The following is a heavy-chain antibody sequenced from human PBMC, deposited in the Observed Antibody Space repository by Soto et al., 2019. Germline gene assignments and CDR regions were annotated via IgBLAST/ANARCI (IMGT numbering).Heavy chain of an antibody. CDR3: ARVDYPPVYYGMDV. Sequence: ASVKVSCKASGGTFSSYAISWVRQAPGQGLEWMGGIIPIFGTANYAQKFQGRVTITADESTSTAYMELSSLRSEDTAVYYCARVDYPPVYYGMDVWGQGTTVTVSS. V-gene: IGHV1-69*13. CDR2: IIPIFGTA. J-gene: IGHJ6*02. CDR1: GGTFSSYA. D-gene: IGHD4-17*01.